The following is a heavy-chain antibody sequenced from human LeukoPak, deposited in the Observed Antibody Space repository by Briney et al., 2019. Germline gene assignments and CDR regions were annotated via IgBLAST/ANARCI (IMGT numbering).Heavy chain of an antibody. D-gene: IGHD3-22*01. J-gene: IGHJ4*02. CDR2: IRYDGSNK. V-gene: IGHV3-30*02. CDR3: ARESESYDSSGSTFGY. Sequence: GGSLRLSCAASGFTFSSYGMHWVRQAPGKGLEWVAFIRYDGSNKYYADSVKGRFTISRDDSKNTLYLQMNSLRAEDTAVYYCARESESYDSSGSTFGYWGQGTLVTVSS. CDR1: GFTFSSYG.